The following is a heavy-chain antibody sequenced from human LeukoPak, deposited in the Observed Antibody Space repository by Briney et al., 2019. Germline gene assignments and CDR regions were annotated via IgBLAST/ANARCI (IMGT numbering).Heavy chain of an antibody. CDR3: ASRRLRLGELSLYFDY. Sequence: GSLRLSCAASGFTFSSYSMNWVRQAPGKGLEWVSYISSSSSTIYYADSVKGRFTISRDNAKNSLYLQMNSLRAEDTAVYYCASRRLRLGELSLYFDYWGQGTLVTVSS. V-gene: IGHV3-48*04. CDR2: ISSSSSTI. J-gene: IGHJ4*02. CDR1: GFTFSSYS. D-gene: IGHD3-16*02.